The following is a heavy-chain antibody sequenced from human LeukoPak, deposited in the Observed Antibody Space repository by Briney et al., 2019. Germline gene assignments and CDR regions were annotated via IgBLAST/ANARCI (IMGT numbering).Heavy chain of an antibody. J-gene: IGHJ3*01. CDR2: MHYSGST. Sequence: SETLSLTCTVSGGSRSDRSWSWIRQPPEKGLEWIGYMHYSGSTDYNPALKSRVTISINTSKKQFSLNLRSVTDADTAVYYCARGSSWNAGVFEVWGQGTMVTVSS. D-gene: IGHD1-1*01. CDR1: GGSRSDRS. CDR3: ARGSSWNAGVFEV. V-gene: IGHV4-59*11.